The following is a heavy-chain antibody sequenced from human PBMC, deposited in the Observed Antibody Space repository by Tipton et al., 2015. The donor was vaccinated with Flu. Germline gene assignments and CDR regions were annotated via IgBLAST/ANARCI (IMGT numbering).Heavy chain of an antibody. CDR3: ARRAVPAATHYDLDV. CDR2: IKEDGRET. Sequence: SLRLSCVASGFDFSDYWMTWVRQAPGKGLEWVANIKEDGRETYYADSVKGRFTISRDNAKRSLFLQMNSLRAEDTAVYYCARRAVPAATHYDLDVWGQGTTVTVSS. CDR1: GFDFSDYW. V-gene: IGHV3-7*01. J-gene: IGHJ6*02. D-gene: IGHD2-2*01.